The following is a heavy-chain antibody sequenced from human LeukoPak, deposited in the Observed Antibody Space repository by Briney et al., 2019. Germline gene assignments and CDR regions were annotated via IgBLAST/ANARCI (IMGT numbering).Heavy chain of an antibody. V-gene: IGHV4-59*08. Sequence: SETLSLTCTVSGGSISSYYWSWIRQPPGKGLEWIGYIYYSGSTNYNPSFKSRVTISVDTSKNQFSLRLSSVTAADTAVYYCARRGYCSGTNCYIFDYWGQGTLVTISS. J-gene: IGHJ4*02. CDR3: ARRGYCSGTNCYIFDY. CDR2: IYYSGST. CDR1: GGSISSYY. D-gene: IGHD2-2*02.